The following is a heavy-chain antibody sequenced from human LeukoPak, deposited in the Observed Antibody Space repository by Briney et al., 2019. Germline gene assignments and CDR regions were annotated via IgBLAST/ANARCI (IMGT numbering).Heavy chain of an antibody. CDR1: GGSIRSGDYS. D-gene: IGHD4-4*01. CDR3: ARDHTETSSLNFRNYYYYGMDI. CDR2: IYYSGST. Sequence: PSETLSLTCTVSGGSIRSGDYSWNWIRQHPGKGLEWIGYIYYSGSTYYNPSLTSRVTMSVDTSKNQFSLKLSSVTAADTAIYYCARDHTETSSLNFRNYYYYGMDIWGQGTTVIASS. J-gene: IGHJ6*02. V-gene: IGHV4-31*03.